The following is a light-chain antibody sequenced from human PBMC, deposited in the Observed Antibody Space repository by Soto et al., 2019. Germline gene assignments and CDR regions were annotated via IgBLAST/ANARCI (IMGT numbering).Light chain of an antibody. Sequence: QAVVTQPPSVSGAPGQRVTISCTGGSSNIGAGYHVHWYQQLPGTAPKLLIYANTNRPSGVPDRFSGSKSGTSASLAITGLQAEDEADYYCQSYDSSLSDSVFGGGTKVTVL. CDR2: ANT. CDR3: QSYDSSLSDSV. V-gene: IGLV1-40*01. J-gene: IGLJ2*01. CDR1: SSNIGAGYH.